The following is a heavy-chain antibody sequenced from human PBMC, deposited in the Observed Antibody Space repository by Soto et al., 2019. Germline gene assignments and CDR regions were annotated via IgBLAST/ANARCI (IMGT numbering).Heavy chain of an antibody. V-gene: IGHV3-7*03. CDR1: GFTFGGYA. CDR3: AREPPQGQPTTRYNWFDP. D-gene: IGHD1-1*01. CDR2: IKQDGSEK. J-gene: IGHJ5*02. Sequence: GGSLRLSCTTSGFTFGGYAMSWVRQAPGKGLEWVANIKQDGSEKYYVDSVKGRFTISRDNAKNSLYLQMNSLRAEDTAVYYCAREPPQGQPTTRYNWFDPWGQGTLVTVSS.